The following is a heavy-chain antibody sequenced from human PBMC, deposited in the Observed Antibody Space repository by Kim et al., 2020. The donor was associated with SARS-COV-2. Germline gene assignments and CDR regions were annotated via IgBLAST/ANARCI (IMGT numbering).Heavy chain of an antibody. D-gene: IGHD3-22*01. J-gene: IGHJ4*02. V-gene: IGHV3-30*01. Sequence: ADSVKSRFTISRDNSKNTLYLQMNSLRTEDTAVYYCARAEDSSGYSDFDYWGQGTLVTVSS. CDR3: ARAEDSSGYSDFDY.